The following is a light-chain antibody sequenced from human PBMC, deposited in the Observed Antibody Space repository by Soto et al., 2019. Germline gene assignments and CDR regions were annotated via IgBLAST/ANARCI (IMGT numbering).Light chain of an antibody. CDR1: SSDVGGYNY. Sequence: QSALTQPASVSGSPGQSITISCTGTSSDVGGYNYVSWYQQHPGKAPKLMIYEVSNRPSGVSNRFSGSKSGNTASLTISGLQAEDEADEYCSAYTSSSTHYVFGTGTKVTVL. J-gene: IGLJ1*01. CDR2: EVS. V-gene: IGLV2-14*01. CDR3: SAYTSSSTHYV.